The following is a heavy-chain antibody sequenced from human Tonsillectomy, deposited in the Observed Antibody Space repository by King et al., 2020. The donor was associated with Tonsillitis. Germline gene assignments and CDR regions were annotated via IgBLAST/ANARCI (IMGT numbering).Heavy chain of an antibody. CDR1: GFTFDSYA. CDR3: AKDMNWGGEDHYMDV. D-gene: IGHD7-27*01. V-gene: IGHV3-30*18. J-gene: IGHJ6*03. CDR2: ISYDGSNK. Sequence: VQLVESGGGVVQPGRSLRLSCAASGFTFDSYAMHWVRQAPGKGLEWVAVISYDGSNKYYADSVKGRFTISRDNSENTLYLQSNSLRADDTAVYYCAKDMNWGGEDHYMDVRGKGTTVTVSS.